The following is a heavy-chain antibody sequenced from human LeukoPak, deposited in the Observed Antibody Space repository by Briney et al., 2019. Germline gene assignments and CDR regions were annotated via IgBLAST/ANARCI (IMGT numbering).Heavy chain of an antibody. CDR1: GFIFNNYA. CDR2: INWNSGSI. D-gene: IGHD5-18*01. V-gene: IGHV3-9*01. CDR3: AKEGGYSYGYWDY. Sequence: GRSLRLSCAGSGFIFNNYAMHWVRQPPGKGLEWVSGINWNSGSIDYADSVKGRFTITRDNSKNTLYLQMNSLRAEDTAVYYCAKEGGYSYGYWDYWGQGTLVTVSS. J-gene: IGHJ4*02.